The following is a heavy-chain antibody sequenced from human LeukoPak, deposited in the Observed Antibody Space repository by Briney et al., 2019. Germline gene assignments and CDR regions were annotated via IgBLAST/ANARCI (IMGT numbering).Heavy chain of an antibody. D-gene: IGHD6-13*01. CDR1: GGSFSGYY. Sequence: DPSETLSLTCAVYGGSFSGYYWSWIRQPPGKGLEWIGEINHSGSTNYNPSLKSRVTISVDTSKNQFSLKLSSVTAADTAVYYCAREGIAAARDITLQYFDYWGQGTLVTVSS. J-gene: IGHJ4*02. CDR3: AREGIAAARDITLQYFDY. V-gene: IGHV4-34*01. CDR2: INHSGST.